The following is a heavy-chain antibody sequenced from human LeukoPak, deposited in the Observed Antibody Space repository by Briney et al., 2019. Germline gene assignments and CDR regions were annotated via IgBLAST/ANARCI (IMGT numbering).Heavy chain of an antibody. CDR3: ASGVSGCAYYGMDV. CDR2: IRSKVYDGTT. CDR1: GFTFGNYA. J-gene: IGHJ6*04. Sequence: GGSLRLSCTASGFTFGNYAMSWVRQAPGKGLEWEGFIRSKVYDGTTEYAGSVKGRFTISRDDYKSIPYLQISSLKTENTAVYYWASGVSGCAYYGMDVWGEESTLTPSS. D-gene: IGHD6-19*01. V-gene: IGHV3-49*04.